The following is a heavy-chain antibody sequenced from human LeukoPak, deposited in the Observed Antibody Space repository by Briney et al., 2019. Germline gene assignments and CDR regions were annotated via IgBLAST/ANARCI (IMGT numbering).Heavy chain of an antibody. V-gene: IGHV4-59*01. D-gene: IGHD6-13*01. CDR1: GGSISSYY. CDR3: ARAVAAAGSYYYGMDV. CDR2: IYYSGST. Sequence: SETLSLTCTVSGGSISSYYWSWIRQPPGKGLEWIGYIYYSGSTNYNPSLKSRVTISVDTSKNQFSLKLSSVTAAETAVYYCARAVAAAGSYYYGMDVWGQGTTVTVSS. J-gene: IGHJ6*02.